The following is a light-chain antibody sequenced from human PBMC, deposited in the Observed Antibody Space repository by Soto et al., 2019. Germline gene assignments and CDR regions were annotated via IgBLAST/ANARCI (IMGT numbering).Light chain of an antibody. J-gene: IGLJ2*01. CDR2: SNN. Sequence: QSVLTQSPSASGTPGQRVTISCSGSSSNIGSNYVYWYKQLPGTAPKLLIYSNNLRPSGVPDRLSGSKSGTSASLAISGLRSEDEAEYYCAAWDDSLRAVVFGGGTKLTVL. V-gene: IGLV1-47*02. CDR1: SSNIGSNY. CDR3: AAWDDSLRAVV.